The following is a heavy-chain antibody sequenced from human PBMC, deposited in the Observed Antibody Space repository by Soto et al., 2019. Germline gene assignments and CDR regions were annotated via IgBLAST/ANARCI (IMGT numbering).Heavy chain of an antibody. CDR3: ARELGYCSGGSCPLVYYYYGMDV. J-gene: IGHJ6*02. CDR1: GYTFTSYY. V-gene: IGHV1-46*01. D-gene: IGHD2-15*01. CDR2: INPSGGST. Sequence: ASVKVSCKASGYTFTSYYMHWVRQAPGQGLEWMGIINPSGGSTSYAQKFQGRVTMTRDTSTSTVYMELSSLRSEDTAVYYCARELGYCSGGSCPLVYYYYGMDVWGQGTTVTVPS.